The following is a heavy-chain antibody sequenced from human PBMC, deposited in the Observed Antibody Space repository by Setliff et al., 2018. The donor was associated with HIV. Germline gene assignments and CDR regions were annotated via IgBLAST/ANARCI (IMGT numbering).Heavy chain of an antibody. CDR1: GGSISTGVYY. J-gene: IGHJ4*02. CDR3: ARGLSFYDPGGFDY. V-gene: IGHV4-61*02. D-gene: IGHD3-22*01. Sequence: SETLSLTCTVSGGSISTGVYYWSWIRQPADKALEWIGRISASRGSSYNPSLKSRVTISVDTSKNQFSLKLSSVTAADTAVYYCARGLSFYDPGGFDYWGQGTLVTVS. CDR2: ISASRGS.